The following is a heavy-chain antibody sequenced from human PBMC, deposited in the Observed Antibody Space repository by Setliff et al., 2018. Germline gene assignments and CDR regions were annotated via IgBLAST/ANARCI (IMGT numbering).Heavy chain of an antibody. V-gene: IGHV3-23*03. J-gene: IGHJ4*02. D-gene: IGHD1-7*01. CDR1: GFTFSTYA. Sequence: PGGSLRLSCAASGFTFSTYAMSWVRQAPGKGLEWVSTIYSGDRNTFYTYSVKGRFTIFRDGSKNTLFLHMTSLRAEDTAVYYCAKPQVELRWGFESWGQGTPVTVSS. CDR3: AKPQVELRWGFES. CDR2: IYSGDRNT.